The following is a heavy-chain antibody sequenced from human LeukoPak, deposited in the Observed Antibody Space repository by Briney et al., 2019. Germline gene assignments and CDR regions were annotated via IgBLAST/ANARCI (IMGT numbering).Heavy chain of an antibody. J-gene: IGHJ4*02. CDR1: GYTFTGYY. CDR3: ARQATAAAATVFY. CDR2: INPNSGGT. V-gene: IGHV1-2*02. D-gene: IGHD6-13*01. Sequence: ASVKVSCKASGYTFTGYYMHWVRQAPGQGLEWMGWINPNSGGTNYGQKFQGRVTMTRDTSISTAYMDLSRLRSDDTAVYYCARQATAAAATVFYWGQGTLVTVSS.